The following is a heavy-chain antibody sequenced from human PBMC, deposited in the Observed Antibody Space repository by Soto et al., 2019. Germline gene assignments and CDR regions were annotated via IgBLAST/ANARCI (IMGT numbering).Heavy chain of an antibody. CDR3: ARHPHNHQGFGELLTPQYYYGMDV. J-gene: IGHJ6*02. D-gene: IGHD3-10*01. V-gene: IGHV1-69*13. Sequence: ASVKVSCKASGGTFSSYAISWVRQAPGQGLEWMGGIIPIFGTANYAQKFQGRVTITADESTSTAYMELSSLRSEDTAVYYCARHPHNHQGFGELLTPQYYYGMDVWGQGTTVTVSS. CDR2: IIPIFGTA. CDR1: GGTFSSYA.